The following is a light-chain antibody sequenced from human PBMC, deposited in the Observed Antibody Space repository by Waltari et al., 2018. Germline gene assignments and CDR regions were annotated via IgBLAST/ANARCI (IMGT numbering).Light chain of an antibody. CDR2: EVS. Sequence: QSALTQPASVSGSPGQSITISCTGTSSDVGGYNYISWYQQHPGKAPKLMIYEVSNRPSGGSNRFSATKSGDTASLTISGLQAEDEADYYCSSYTSASTLVFATGTKVTV. CDR3: SSYTSASTLV. V-gene: IGLV2-14*01. J-gene: IGLJ1*01. CDR1: SSDVGGYNY.